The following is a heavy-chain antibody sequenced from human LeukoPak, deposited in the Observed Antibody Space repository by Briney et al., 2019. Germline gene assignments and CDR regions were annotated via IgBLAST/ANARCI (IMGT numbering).Heavy chain of an antibody. Sequence: GGSLRLSCAASGFTFSSYAMNWVRQAPEKGLEWVSGISGSGGSTFYADSVKGRFTISRDNSKNTLYLQMNSLRAEDTAVYYCARDRIQLRSPKFLLNYWGQGTLVTVSS. CDR3: ARDRIQLRSPKFLLNY. CDR1: GFTFSSYA. D-gene: IGHD5-18*01. V-gene: IGHV3-23*01. CDR2: ISGSGGST. J-gene: IGHJ4*02.